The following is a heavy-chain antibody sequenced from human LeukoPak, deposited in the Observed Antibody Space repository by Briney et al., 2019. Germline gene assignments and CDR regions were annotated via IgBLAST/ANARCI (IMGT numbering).Heavy chain of an antibody. V-gene: IGHV3-66*02. D-gene: IGHD3-3*02. CDR2: IYSGGST. Sequence: GGSLRLSCAASGFTVSSNYMSWVRQAPGKGLEWVSFIYSGGSTYYADSVKGRFTISRDNSKNTLFLQMNSLRVEDTAVCYCARDSRSIAYYFDYWGQGTLVTVSS. J-gene: IGHJ4*02. CDR3: ARDSRSIAYYFDY. CDR1: GFTVSSNY.